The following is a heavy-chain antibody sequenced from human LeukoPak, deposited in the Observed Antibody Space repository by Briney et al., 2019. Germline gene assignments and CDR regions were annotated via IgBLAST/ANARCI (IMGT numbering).Heavy chain of an antibody. D-gene: IGHD3-9*01. CDR3: AKTPTFYDVLTGYSNDY. CDR1: GFTFSSYA. CDR2: IGGIGDNT. Sequence: GGPLRLSCAASGFTFSSYAMSWVRQAPGKGLEWVSSIGGIGDNTHYEDSVKGRFTISRDTSRNTLYLQMNTLRVEDTAIYYCAKTPTFYDVLTGYSNDYWGQGTLVTVSS. V-gene: IGHV3-23*01. J-gene: IGHJ4*02.